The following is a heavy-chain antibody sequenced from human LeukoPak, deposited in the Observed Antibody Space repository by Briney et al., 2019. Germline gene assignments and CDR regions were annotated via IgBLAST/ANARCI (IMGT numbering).Heavy chain of an antibody. CDR1: EFTFSNFW. CDR3: AKDGNYFDSSGYSLDH. J-gene: IGHJ4*02. Sequence: GGSLRLSCAASEFTFSNFWMSWVRQAPGKGLEWVSGISDSDGSTYYADSVKGRFTISRDNSKYTLYLQMNSLRGEDTAVYYCAKDGNYFDSSGYSLDHWGQGTLVTVSS. CDR2: ISDSDGST. D-gene: IGHD3-22*01. V-gene: IGHV3-23*01.